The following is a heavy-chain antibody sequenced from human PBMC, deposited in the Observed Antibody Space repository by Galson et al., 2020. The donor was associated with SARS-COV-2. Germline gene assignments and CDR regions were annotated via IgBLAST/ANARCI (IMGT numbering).Heavy chain of an antibody. CDR1: GGSFRAYY. CDR2: INSRGST. J-gene: IGHJ4*02. V-gene: IGHV4-34*01. D-gene: IGHD2-21*02. Sequence: SETLSLTCAGYGGSFRAYYWCWSRQPPGKGLEWVGAINSRGSTNYTPSLNSRVTTSLDTSKNHFSLKLSSVTAAATAVYYCAREENFFLVVTATRMCYFDYWGRGTLATVSS. CDR3: AREENFFLVVTATRMCYFDY.